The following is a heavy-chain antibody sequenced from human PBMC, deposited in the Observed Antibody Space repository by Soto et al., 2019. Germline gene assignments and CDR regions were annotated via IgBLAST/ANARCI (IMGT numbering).Heavy chain of an antibody. CDR3: ARGRVSRSTLPYYFDF. CDR2: VYYSGST. D-gene: IGHD6-6*01. Sequence: SETLSLTCSVSGGSVSSGTYYWSWIRQLPGQGLEWIGYVYYSGSTDYDPSLKSRVTMSVDSSKNQFFLMLSSVTAADTAIYYCARGRVSRSTLPYYFDFWGQGTLVTVSS. J-gene: IGHJ4*02. V-gene: IGHV4-61*01. CDR1: GGSVSSGTYY.